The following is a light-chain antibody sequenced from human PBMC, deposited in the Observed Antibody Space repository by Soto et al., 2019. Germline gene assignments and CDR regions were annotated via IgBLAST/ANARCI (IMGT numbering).Light chain of an antibody. CDR1: TANLGRNF. CDR3: AAWDDSLSGVV. CDR2: RNN. Sequence: QSVLTQPPSASGTPGQRATISGSASTANLGRNFVYWYQQLPGPAPKLLISRNNERPSGVPDRFSGSKSGTSASLAISGLRSEDEADYHCAAWDDSLSGVVFGGGTSSPS. J-gene: IGLJ3*02. V-gene: IGLV1-47*01.